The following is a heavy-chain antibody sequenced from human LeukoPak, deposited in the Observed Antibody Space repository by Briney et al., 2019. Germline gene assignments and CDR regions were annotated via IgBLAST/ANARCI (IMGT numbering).Heavy chain of an antibody. CDR3: AAASAWGSASGGLVDY. Sequence: NPSETLSLTCAVSGVSVSAGHHYWTWIRQPAGKGLEWIGRIYARGSPNYNSSFQSRVSMSIDTSTNHFSLNLNSVTAADTAVYYCAAASAWGSASGGLVDYWGHGTLVTVSS. V-gene: IGHV4-61*02. D-gene: IGHD3-16*01. J-gene: IGHJ4*01. CDR1: GVSVSAGHHY. CDR2: IYARGSP.